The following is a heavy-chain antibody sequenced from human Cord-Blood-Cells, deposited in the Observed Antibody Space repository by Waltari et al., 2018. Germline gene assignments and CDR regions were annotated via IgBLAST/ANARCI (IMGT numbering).Heavy chain of an antibody. CDR2: ISSSSSYI. J-gene: IGHJ6*02. V-gene: IGHV3-21*01. CDR3: ARDSSSSWYYYYYGMDV. Sequence: EVQLVESGVGLVKPGGSLRLSCAASGFTFSSYSMNWVRQAPGKGLEWVSSISSSSSYIYYADSVKGRFTTSRDNAKNSLYLQMNSLRAEDTAVYYCARDSSSSWYYYYYGMDVWGRGTTVTVSS. CDR1: GFTFSSYS. D-gene: IGHD6-13*01.